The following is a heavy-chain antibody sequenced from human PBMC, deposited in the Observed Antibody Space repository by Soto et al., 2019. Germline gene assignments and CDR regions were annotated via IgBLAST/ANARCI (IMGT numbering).Heavy chain of an antibody. CDR3: AKNGIVVSVPCYFAS. CDR2: ISYDGTYK. V-gene: IGHV3-30*18. D-gene: IGHD3-22*01. Sequence: QVQLVQSGGGVVQPGRSLRLSCTASGFSFSDYAIYWVRQAPGKGLEWVAVISYDGTYKYYSDSVKGRFTISRDNSKNTLYLQMNSLRAEDTAVSYCAKNGIVVSVPCYFASWGQGTLVTVSS. CDR1: GFSFSDYA. J-gene: IGHJ4*02.